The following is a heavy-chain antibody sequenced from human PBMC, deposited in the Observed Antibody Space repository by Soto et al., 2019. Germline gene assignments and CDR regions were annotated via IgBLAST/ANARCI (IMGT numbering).Heavy chain of an antibody. V-gene: IGHV1-69*14. CDR2: ILPFFGTA. Sequence: QVQLVQSGAEVKKPGSSVKVSCKASGGSFRREAINWLRQAPGQGPEWMGNILPFFGTADYAQKFQGSVRVTADMSTSTVYMEMTSLRVEDTAVYYCAREHGFGGNSDAFDVWGQGTTVIVSS. D-gene: IGHD5-12*01. J-gene: IGHJ3*01. CDR3: AREHGFGGNSDAFDV. CDR1: GGSFRREA.